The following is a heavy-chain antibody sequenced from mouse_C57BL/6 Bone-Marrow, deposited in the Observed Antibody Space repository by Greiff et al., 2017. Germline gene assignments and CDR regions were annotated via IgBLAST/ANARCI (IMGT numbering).Heavy chain of an antibody. CDR2: IDPENGDT. J-gene: IGHJ3*01. Sequence: EVKVVESGAELVRPGASVKLSCTASGFNIKDDYMHWVKQRPEQGLEWIGWIDPENGDTEYASKFQGKATITADTSSNTAYLQLSSLTSEDTAVYYCTVYYDYDEESWFAYWGQGTLVTVSA. V-gene: IGHV14-4*01. D-gene: IGHD2-4*01. CDR1: GFNIKDDY. CDR3: TVYYDYDEESWFAY.